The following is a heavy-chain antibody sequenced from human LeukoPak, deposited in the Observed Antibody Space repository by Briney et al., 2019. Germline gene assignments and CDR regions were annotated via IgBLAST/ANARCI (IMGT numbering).Heavy chain of an antibody. D-gene: IGHD6-25*01. J-gene: IGHJ4*02. CDR3: ARGGDGSVQFDY. Sequence: AASVKVSCKASGGTSSSYAISWVRQAPGQGLEWMGRIIPIFGTANYAQKFQGRVTITTDESTSTAYMELSSLRSEDTAVYYCARGGDGSVQFDYWGQGTLVTVSS. V-gene: IGHV1-69*05. CDR2: IIPIFGTA. CDR1: GGTSSSYA.